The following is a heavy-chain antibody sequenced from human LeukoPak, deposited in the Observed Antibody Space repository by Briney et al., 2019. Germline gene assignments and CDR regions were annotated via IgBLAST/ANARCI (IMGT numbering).Heavy chain of an antibody. J-gene: IGHJ4*02. D-gene: IGHD2-2*01. CDR3: ATASSFGVYDF. CDR2: VYYGGST. Sequence: PSETLSLTCSVSGASISGAGYYWGWVRQSPGKGPEWIGSVYYGGSTYFNPSLKGRVTISIDTSKNQFFLKLIYVTTADTAVYYCATASSFGVYDFWGLGTLVTVSS. V-gene: IGHV4-39*01. CDR1: GASISGAGYY.